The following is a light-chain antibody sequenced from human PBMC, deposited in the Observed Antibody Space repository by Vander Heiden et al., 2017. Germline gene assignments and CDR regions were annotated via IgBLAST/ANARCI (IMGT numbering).Light chain of an antibody. Sequence: VQMLQHPSSLSASVGDRVTITCRASQGISNYLAWYQQKPGKVPKVLIYAASTLQSGIPSRFSGSVSGTDFTLTISSLQSEDVATYYCQSYNLSLLFTFGHGTKVDIK. J-gene: IGKJ3*01. CDR2: AAS. CDR1: QGISNY. CDR3: QSYNLSLLFT. V-gene: IGKV1-27*01.